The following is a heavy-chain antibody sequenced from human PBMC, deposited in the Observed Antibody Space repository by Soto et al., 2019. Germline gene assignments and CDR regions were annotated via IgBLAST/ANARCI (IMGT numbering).Heavy chain of an antibody. CDR1: GYTFTSYA. D-gene: IGHD3-10*01. CDR3: ARLPTMDHDAFDI. CDR2: INAGNGNT. V-gene: IGHV1-3*01. J-gene: IGHJ3*02. Sequence: ASVKVSCKASGYTFTSYAMHWVRQAPGQRLEWMGWINAGNGNTKYSQKFQGRVTITRDTSASTAYMELSSLRSEDTAVYYCARLPTMDHDAFDIWGQGTMVTGSS.